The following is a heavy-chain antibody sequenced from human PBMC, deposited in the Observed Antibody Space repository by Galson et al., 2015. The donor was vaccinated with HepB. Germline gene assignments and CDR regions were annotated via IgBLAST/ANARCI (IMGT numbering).Heavy chain of an antibody. V-gene: IGHV3-48*01. J-gene: IGHJ4*02. CDR1: GFTFSSYS. D-gene: IGHD5-18*01. CDR2: ISGSGRTI. Sequence: SLRLSCAASGFTFSSYSMNWVRQAPGKGLEWVSYISGSGRTISYADSVKGRFTISRDNAKNSLYLQMNSLRAEDTAVYYCAREGRYSYGPGPFDYWGQGTLVTVSS. CDR3: AREGRYSYGPGPFDY.